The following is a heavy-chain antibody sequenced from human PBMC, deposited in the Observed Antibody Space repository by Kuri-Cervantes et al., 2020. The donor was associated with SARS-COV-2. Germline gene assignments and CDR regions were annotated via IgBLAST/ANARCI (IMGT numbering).Heavy chain of an antibody. D-gene: IGHD2-2*01. V-gene: IGHV4-38-2*02. J-gene: IGHJ4*02. CDR1: GYSISSGYY. CDR2: IYHSGST. Sequence: ESLKISCAVSGYSISSGYYWGWIRQPPGKGLEWIGSIYHSGSTYYNPSLKSRVTISVDTSKNQFSLKLSSVTAADTAVYYCAREDLSVVVPAAFFDYWGQGTLVTVSS. CDR3: AREDLSVVVPAAFFDY.